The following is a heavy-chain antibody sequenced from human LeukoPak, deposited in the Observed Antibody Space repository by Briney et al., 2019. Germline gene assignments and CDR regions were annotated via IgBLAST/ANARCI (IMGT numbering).Heavy chain of an antibody. V-gene: IGHV3-23*01. CDR1: GFAFSFYV. CDR2: INANSGST. CDR3: AKPISGGLAVTADWFDP. D-gene: IGHD6-19*01. J-gene: IGHJ5*01. Sequence: GGSLTLSCEASGFAFSFYVMRWLRQPPGKGLEWVSTINANSGSTSYAASVRGRFTISRDNSKNTLYLQLNTLRAEDTAVYYCAKPISGGLAVTADWFDPWGQGTLVVVSS.